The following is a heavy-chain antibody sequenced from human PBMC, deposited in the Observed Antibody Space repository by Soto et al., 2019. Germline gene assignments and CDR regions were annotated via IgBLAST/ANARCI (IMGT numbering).Heavy chain of an antibody. CDR1: GFPLSDSS. CDR3: MSWDASSSAEQ. V-gene: IGHV3-73*02. J-gene: IGHJ4*02. Sequence: EVQLVESGGGLVQPGGSLELSCAASGFPLSDSSVNWVRQASGKGLEWVGRIASKTESEATVYAASVKGRITVARDDSKNTVYLQMGSLKTEDTAVYYCMSWDASSSAEQWGQGALVTVSS. D-gene: IGHD6-6*01. CDR2: IASKTESEAT.